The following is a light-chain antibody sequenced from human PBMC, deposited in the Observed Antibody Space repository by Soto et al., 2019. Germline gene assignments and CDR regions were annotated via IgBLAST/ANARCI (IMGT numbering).Light chain of an antibody. CDR2: VAS. J-gene: IGKJ2*01. Sequence: DIQLTQSPSFLSASVRDRVAITCRASQGISTYVAWFQQKPGKAPNLLIYVASTLHSGVPSRFSGTGSGTEFTLTISSLQPEDFATYYCQQLNSYPITFGQGTKLEIK. V-gene: IGKV1-9*01. CDR3: QQLNSYPIT. CDR1: QGISTY.